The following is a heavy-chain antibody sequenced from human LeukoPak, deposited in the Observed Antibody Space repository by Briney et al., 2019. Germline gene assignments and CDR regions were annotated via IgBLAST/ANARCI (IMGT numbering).Heavy chain of an antibody. J-gene: IGHJ4*02. CDR3: ARHYYASQSPFDC. CDR1: GFTFSTHA. CDR2: ISASGAST. V-gene: IGHV3-23*01. Sequence: GGSLRLSCAASGFTFSTHAMRWVRQAPGKGLEWFSGISASGASTYSADSVKGRFTISRDNSKNTLYLQLKSLRAEDTAAYYCARHYYASQSPFDCWGQGTLVTVSS. D-gene: IGHD3-10*01.